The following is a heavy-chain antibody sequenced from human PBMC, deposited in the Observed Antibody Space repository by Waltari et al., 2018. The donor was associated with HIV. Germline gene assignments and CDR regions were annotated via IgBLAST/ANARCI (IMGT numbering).Heavy chain of an antibody. D-gene: IGHD3-3*01. CDR1: GFTFSNAW. CDR2: IKSKTDGGTT. CDR3: TTEAGRSVSRYYDFWSGYQRFDP. Sequence: EVQLVESGGGLVKPGGSLRLSCAASGFTFSNAWMSWVRQAPGKGLEWVGRIKSKTDGGTTDYAAPVKGRFTISRDDSKNTLYLQMNSLKTEDTAVYYCTTEAGRSVSRYYDFWSGYQRFDPWGQGTLVTVSS. J-gene: IGHJ5*02. V-gene: IGHV3-15*01.